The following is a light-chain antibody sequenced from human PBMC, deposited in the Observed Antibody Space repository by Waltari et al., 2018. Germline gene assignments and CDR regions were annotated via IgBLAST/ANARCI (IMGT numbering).Light chain of an antibody. CDR1: SSDVGAYNS. J-gene: IGLJ3*02. Sequence: SAPAQPASVSGSPGQSTTITCTGTSSDVGAYNSLPWYQQLPGKAPKLIIYDVTDRPSGVSNRFSGSKSGNTASLTISGLQADDEADYYCSSYTATATWVFGGGTKLTVL. CDR2: DVT. V-gene: IGLV2-14*03. CDR3: SSYTATATWV.